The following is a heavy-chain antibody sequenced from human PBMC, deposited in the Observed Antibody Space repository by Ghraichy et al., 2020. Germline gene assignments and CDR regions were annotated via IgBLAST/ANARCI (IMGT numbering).Heavy chain of an antibody. Sequence: LSLTCAASGFTFSSYSMNWVRQAPGKGLEWVSYISSSSSTIYYADSVKGRFTISRDNAKNSLYLQMNSPRDEDTAVYYCARDEDGDGYNYIPYYFDYWGQGTLVTVSS. J-gene: IGHJ4*02. V-gene: IGHV3-48*02. CDR2: ISSSSSTI. D-gene: IGHD5-24*01. CDR1: GFTFSSYS. CDR3: ARDEDGDGYNYIPYYFDY.